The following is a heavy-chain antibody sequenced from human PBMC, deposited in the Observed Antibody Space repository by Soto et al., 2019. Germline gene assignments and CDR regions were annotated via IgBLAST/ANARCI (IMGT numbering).Heavy chain of an antibody. J-gene: IGHJ6*03. D-gene: IGHD2-15*01. V-gene: IGHV3-66*01. Sequence: GGSLRLSCAASGFTVSSKYMSWVRQAPGKGLEWVSLIQSGGTTYYADSVKGRFTISRDSSENTLHLQMNSLRAEDTAVYYCARDRGYCSGGSCPAYYYYYYMDVWGKGTTVTV. CDR1: GFTVSSKY. CDR2: IQSGGTT. CDR3: ARDRGYCSGGSCPAYYYYYYMDV.